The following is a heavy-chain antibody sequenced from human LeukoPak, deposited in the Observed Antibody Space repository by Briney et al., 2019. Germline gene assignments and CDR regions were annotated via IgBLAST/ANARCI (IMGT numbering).Heavy chain of an antibody. J-gene: IGHJ4*02. CDR3: AKDRVRWQWPALDY. D-gene: IGHD6-19*01. CDR1: GFTFSSYG. V-gene: IGHV3-30*18. Sequence: GGSLRLSCAASGFTFSSYGMHWVRQARGKGLEWVAVISYDGSNKYYADSVKGRFTISRDNAKNSLYLQMNSLGAEDTALYYCAKDRVRWQWPALDYWGQGTLVTVSS. CDR2: ISYDGSNK.